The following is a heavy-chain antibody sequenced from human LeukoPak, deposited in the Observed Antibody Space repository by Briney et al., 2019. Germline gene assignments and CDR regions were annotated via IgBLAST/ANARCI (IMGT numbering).Heavy chain of an antibody. CDR2: ISSSSSTI. Sequence: GGSLRLSCAASGFTFSSYSMNWVRQAPGKGLEWVSYISSSSSTIYYADSVKGRFTISRDNAKNSLYLQMNSLRAEDTAVYYCARGARDSYGYYYYAMDVWGQGTTVTVSS. D-gene: IGHD5-18*01. J-gene: IGHJ6*02. CDR1: GFTFSSYS. CDR3: ARGARDSYGYYYYAMDV. V-gene: IGHV3-48*01.